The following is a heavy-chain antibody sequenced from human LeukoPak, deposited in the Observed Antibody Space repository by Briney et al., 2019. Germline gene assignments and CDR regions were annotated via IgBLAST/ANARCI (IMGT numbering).Heavy chain of an antibody. Sequence: GGSLRLSCAASGFTVSSNYMSWVRQALGKGLEWVSVIYSGGSTYYADSVKGRFTISRDSSKNTLYLQMNSLRAEDTAVYYCAREGGSGSREFDYWGQGTLVTVSS. J-gene: IGHJ4*02. CDR2: IYSGGST. D-gene: IGHD3-10*01. CDR3: AREGGSGSREFDY. V-gene: IGHV3-53*01. CDR1: GFTVSSNY.